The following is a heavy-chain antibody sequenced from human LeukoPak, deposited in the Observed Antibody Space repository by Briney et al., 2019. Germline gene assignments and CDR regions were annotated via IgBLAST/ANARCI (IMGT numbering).Heavy chain of an antibody. V-gene: IGHV3-66*01. CDR2: IHTGGST. CDR3: AVRVTQGSWSAFDI. CDR1: GFTLSSNF. D-gene: IGHD2-21*02. Sequence: GRSLRLSCAASGFTLSSNFVTWVRQAPGKGLECVSVIHTGGSTYYIDSVKGRFTISRDDPKNTFYLHMNSLRAEDTAVYYCAVRVTQGSWSAFDIWGQGTLVTVSS. J-gene: IGHJ3*02.